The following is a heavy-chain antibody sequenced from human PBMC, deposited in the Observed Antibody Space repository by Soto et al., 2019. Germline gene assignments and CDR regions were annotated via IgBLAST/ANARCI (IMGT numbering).Heavy chain of an antibody. V-gene: IGHV1-2*02. CDR2: IDPNSGGT. D-gene: IGHD1-26*01. CDR1: GYIFTGYY. CDR3: ARVMSGSYLGHGYYFDY. Sequence: ASVKVSCKASGYIFTGYYMHWVRQAPGQGLEWMGWIDPNSGGTDYAQKFQGRVTMTRGTSISTAYMELSRLRVDDTAVYYCARVMSGSYLGHGYYFDYWGQGTLVTVSS. J-gene: IGHJ4*02.